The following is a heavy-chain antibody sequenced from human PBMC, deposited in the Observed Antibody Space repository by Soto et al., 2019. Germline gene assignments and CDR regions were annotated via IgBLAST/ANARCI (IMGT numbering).Heavy chain of an antibody. Sequence: GGSLRLSCAASGFTFSSYSMNWVRQAPGKGLEWVSSISSSSSYIYYADSVKGRFTISRDNAKNSLYLQMNSLRAEDTAVYYCARDPPELLAYFDYWGQGTLVTVYS. D-gene: IGHD1-7*01. CDR2: ISSSSSYI. CDR3: ARDPPELLAYFDY. J-gene: IGHJ4*02. CDR1: GFTFSSYS. V-gene: IGHV3-21*01.